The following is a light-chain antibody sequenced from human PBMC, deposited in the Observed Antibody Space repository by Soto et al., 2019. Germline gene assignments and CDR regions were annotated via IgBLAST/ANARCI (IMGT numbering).Light chain of an antibody. V-gene: IGKV3-15*01. J-gene: IGKJ5*01. Sequence: EIVMTQSPATLSVSPGESATLSCRASQSISIKLAWYQQKPGRAPRLLIYDTSTRATGIPARFSGSGSGTDFTLTISSLQSEDFAVYYCQQYNTWPPITFGQGTRREIK. CDR1: QSISIK. CDR2: DTS. CDR3: QQYNTWPPIT.